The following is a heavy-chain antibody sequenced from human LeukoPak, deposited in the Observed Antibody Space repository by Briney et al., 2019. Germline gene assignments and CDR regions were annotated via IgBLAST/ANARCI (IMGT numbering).Heavy chain of an antibody. J-gene: IGHJ4*02. CDR2: VYTSGST. CDR1: SGSLSSSY. Sequence: SETLSLTCTLSSGSLSSSYWSWIRQPAGKGLEWIGRVYTSGSTNYNPSLKSRVAMSVDTSKNQFSLDLTSVTAADAAGYYCARDCSGGTCYLGVLDYWGQGIRVTVSS. CDR3: ARDCSGGTCYLGVLDY. D-gene: IGHD2-15*01. V-gene: IGHV4-4*07.